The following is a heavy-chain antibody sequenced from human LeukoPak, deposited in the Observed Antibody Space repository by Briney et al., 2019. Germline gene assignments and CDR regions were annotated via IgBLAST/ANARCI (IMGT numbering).Heavy chain of an antibody. CDR3: ARGLPANYDYVWGSYGEGSFDY. J-gene: IGHJ4*02. D-gene: IGHD3-16*01. Sequence: SETLSLTCAVYGGSFSGYYWSWIRQPPGKGLEWIGEINHSGSTNYNPSLKSRVTISVDTSKNQFSLKLSSVTAADTAVYYCARGLPANYDYVWGSYGEGSFDYWGQGTLVTVSS. CDR2: INHSGST. V-gene: IGHV4-34*01. CDR1: GGSFSGYY.